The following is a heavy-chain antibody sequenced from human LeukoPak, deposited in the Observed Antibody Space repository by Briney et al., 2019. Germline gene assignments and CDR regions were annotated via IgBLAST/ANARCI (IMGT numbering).Heavy chain of an antibody. CDR3: ATAGVLGFDY. D-gene: IGHD6-6*01. Sequence: ASVKVSCKVSGYTLTEFSMHWVRHAPGKGREWMGGFDPEDGETIYAQKFQGRVTMTEDTSTDTAYMELSSLRSEDTAVYYCATAGVLGFDYWGQGTLVTVSS. J-gene: IGHJ4*02. CDR1: GYTLTEFS. V-gene: IGHV1-24*01. CDR2: FDPEDGET.